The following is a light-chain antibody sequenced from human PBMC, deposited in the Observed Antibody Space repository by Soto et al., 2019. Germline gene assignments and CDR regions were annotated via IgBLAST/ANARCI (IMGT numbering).Light chain of an antibody. V-gene: IGLV2-8*01. CDR3: SSYGGSTGVV. CDR2: EVS. Sequence: QSALTQPPSASGSPGQSVTISCTGTSSDVGGYNYVSWYQQHPGKAPKLMIYEVSKRPSGVPDRFSGSKSGNTASLTVSGLQAEDEADYYCSSYGGSTGVVFGGGTKVTVL. J-gene: IGLJ2*01. CDR1: SSDVGGYNY.